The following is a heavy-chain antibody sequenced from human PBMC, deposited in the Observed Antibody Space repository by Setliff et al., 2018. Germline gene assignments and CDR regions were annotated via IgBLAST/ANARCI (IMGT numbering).Heavy chain of an antibody. J-gene: IGHJ5*02. V-gene: IGHV4-34*01. CDR3: AGGAFGSRWYVRPWFDP. CDR2: IDQSGSI. D-gene: IGHD6-13*01. CDR1: GDSFSGYF. Sequence: SETLSLTCAVYGDSFSGYFWTWIRQPPGKGLEWIGDIDQSGSINYNPSLKSRLTISVDTSKNQFSLSLSSVTAADTAVYYCAGGAFGSRWYVRPWFDPWGQGTLVTGSS.